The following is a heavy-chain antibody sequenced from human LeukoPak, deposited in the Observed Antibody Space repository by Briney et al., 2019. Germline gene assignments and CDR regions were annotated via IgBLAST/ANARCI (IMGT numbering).Heavy chain of an antibody. CDR1: GFTFGDYA. V-gene: IGHV3-49*04. CDR3: TKDLSTIFGVVVGSY. Sequence: GGSLRLSCTASGFTFGDYAMSWVRQAPGKGLEWVGFIRSKNYGGTTEYAASVKGRFTISRDASKSIAYLQMNSLKTEDTAVYYCTKDLSTIFGVVVGSYWGQGTLVTVSS. CDR2: IRSKNYGGTT. D-gene: IGHD3-3*01. J-gene: IGHJ4*02.